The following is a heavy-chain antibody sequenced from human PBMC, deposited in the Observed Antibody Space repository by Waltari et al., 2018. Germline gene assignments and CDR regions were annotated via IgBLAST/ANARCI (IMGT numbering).Heavy chain of an antibody. D-gene: IGHD6-19*01. J-gene: IGHJ4*02. Sequence: QVQLVESGGGVVQPGRSLRLSCAASGFIFSTYGMYWVRQAPGKGLDGVALISYDGSNKDYVDSVKGRFTSSRDSSKNTLYLQMNSLRAEDTAVYYCAKDWDTSGWYGVGYWGQGTLVTVSS. CDR2: ISYDGSNK. CDR1: GFIFSTYG. CDR3: AKDWDTSGWYGVGY. V-gene: IGHV3-30*18.